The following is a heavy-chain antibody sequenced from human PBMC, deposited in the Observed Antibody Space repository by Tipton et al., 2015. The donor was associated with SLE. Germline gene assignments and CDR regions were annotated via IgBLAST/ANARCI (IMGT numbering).Heavy chain of an antibody. D-gene: IGHD6-13*01. V-gene: IGHV4-30-2*01. CDR2: IFHTGST. J-gene: IGHJ3*02. Sequence: TLSLTCAVSGGSISRGGYSWSWTRQPPGKGLEWIGNIFHTGSTYYNPSLKSRVTISVDRSKNQFSLKLSSVTAADTAVYYCARSSSWAAFDIWGQGTMVTVSS. CDR1: GGSISRGGYS. CDR3: ARSSSWAAFDI.